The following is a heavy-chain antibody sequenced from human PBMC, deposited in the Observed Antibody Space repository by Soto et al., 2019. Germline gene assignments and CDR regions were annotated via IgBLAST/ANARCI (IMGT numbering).Heavy chain of an antibody. Sequence: ASVKVSCKASGYTFTSYAMHWVRQAPGQRLEWMGWINAGNGNTKYSQKFQGRVTITRDKSAGTAYMELGSQRSEDTAVYYVARDAHTYYYGSGAAGYYYYYYMDVWGKGTTVTVSS. CDR1: GYTFTSYA. D-gene: IGHD3-10*01. J-gene: IGHJ6*03. V-gene: IGHV1-3*01. CDR2: INAGNGNT. CDR3: ARDAHTYYYGSGAAGYYYYYYMDV.